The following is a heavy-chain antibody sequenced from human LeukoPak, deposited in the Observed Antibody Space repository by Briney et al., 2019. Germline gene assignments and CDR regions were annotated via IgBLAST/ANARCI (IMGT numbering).Heavy chain of an antibody. CDR2: MNPNSGNT. CDR3: ARGDQGRDY. CDR1: GYTFTSYD. J-gene: IGHJ4*02. V-gene: IGHV1-8*01. Sequence: EASVMVSCTASGYTFTSYDINWVRQATGQGLEWMGWMNPNSGNTGYAQKFQGRVTMTRNTSISTAYMELRSLRSEDTAVYYCARGDQGRDYWGQGALVTVSS.